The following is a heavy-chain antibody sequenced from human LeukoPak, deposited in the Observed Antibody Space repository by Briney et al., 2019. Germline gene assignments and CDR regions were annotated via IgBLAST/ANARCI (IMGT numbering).Heavy chain of an antibody. V-gene: IGHV3-21*06. CDR1: GFSFSSYN. CDR3: ARADRDSDWYIDDC. Sequence: GGSLRLSCAASGFSFSSYNMNWVRHSPTKGLEWVASIDTTSEYIFYTDSLKGRFTISRDNAKNSLYLQMDNLRVEDTALYYCARADRDSDWYIDDCWGQGTLVTVSS. D-gene: IGHD6-19*01. CDR2: IDTTSEYI. J-gene: IGHJ4*02.